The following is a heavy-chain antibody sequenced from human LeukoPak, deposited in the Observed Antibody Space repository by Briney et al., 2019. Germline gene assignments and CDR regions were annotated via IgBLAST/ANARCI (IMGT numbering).Heavy chain of an antibody. CDR3: ARGGDSSGYYFHFDY. J-gene: IGHJ4*02. D-gene: IGHD3-22*01. CDR1: GYTFTSYY. Sequence: ASVKVSCKASGYTFTSYYMHWVRQAPGQGLEWMGIINPSGGSTSYAQKFQGRVTMTRDMSTSTVYMELSSLRPEDTAVYYCARGGDSSGYYFHFDYWGQGTLVTVSS. V-gene: IGHV1-46*01. CDR2: INPSGGST.